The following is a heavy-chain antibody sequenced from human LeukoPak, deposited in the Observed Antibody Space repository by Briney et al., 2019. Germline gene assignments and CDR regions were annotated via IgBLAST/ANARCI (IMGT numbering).Heavy chain of an antibody. Sequence: SETLSLTCIVSGVSISSSYYYWGWIRQPPGKGLEWIGYIYYSGSTNYNPSLKSRVTISVDTSKNQFSLKLSSVTAADTAVYYCARDRAHVVGAIYYYYYMDVWGKGTTVTVSS. CDR1: GVSISSSYYY. V-gene: IGHV4-61*01. D-gene: IGHD2-15*01. CDR3: ARDRAHVVGAIYYYYYMDV. CDR2: IYYSGST. J-gene: IGHJ6*03.